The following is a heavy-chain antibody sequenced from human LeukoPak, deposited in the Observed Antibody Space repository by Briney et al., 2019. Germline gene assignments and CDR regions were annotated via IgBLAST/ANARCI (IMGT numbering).Heavy chain of an antibody. CDR1: GFTFSSYG. J-gene: IGHJ6*03. CDR3: ARGPKGYYYMDV. Sequence: GGSLRLSCAASGFTFSSYGMHWVRQAPGKGLEWVAFIRYDGSNKYYADSVKGRFTISRDNSKNTLYLQMNSLRAEDTAVYYCARGPKGYYYMDVWGKGTTVTISS. V-gene: IGHV3-30*02. CDR2: IRYDGSNK.